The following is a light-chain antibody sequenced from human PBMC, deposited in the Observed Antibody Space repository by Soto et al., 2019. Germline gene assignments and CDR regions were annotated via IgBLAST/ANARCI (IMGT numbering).Light chain of an antibody. CDR2: SVF. J-gene: IGKJ2*01. V-gene: IGKV1-39*01. CDR1: LSIGTY. Sequence: DIQMAQSPSSLSASVGDRVSITCRASLSIGTYLNWYQQTPGQAPRLLIHSVFTLQSGVPSRFSGSGSGTDFTLTISSLQPEDSATYYCQHGYSSPQTFGQGTKLEIK. CDR3: QHGYSSPQT.